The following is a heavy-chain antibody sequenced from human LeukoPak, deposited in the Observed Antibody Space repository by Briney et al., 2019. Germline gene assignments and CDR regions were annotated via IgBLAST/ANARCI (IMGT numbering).Heavy chain of an antibody. D-gene: IGHD3-10*01. Sequence: GASVKVSCKASGGTFSSYAISWVRQAPGQGLEWMGGIIPIFGTANYAQKFQGRVTITADKSTSTAYMELSSLRSEDTAVYYCAREREVYYGSGKVLDYWGQGTLVTVSS. CDR1: GGTFSSYA. CDR3: AREREVYYGSGKVLDY. CDR2: IIPIFGTA. V-gene: IGHV1-69*06. J-gene: IGHJ4*02.